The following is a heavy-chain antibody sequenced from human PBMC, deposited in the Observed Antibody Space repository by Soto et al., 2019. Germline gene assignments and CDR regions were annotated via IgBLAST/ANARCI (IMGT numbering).Heavy chain of an antibody. CDR3: ASWDPGLDAFDI. V-gene: IGHV1-69*04. CDR1: GYTFTSYD. J-gene: IGHJ3*02. D-gene: IGHD1-26*01. CDR2: INPILGIA. Sequence: ASVKVSCKASGYTFTSYDINWVRQAPGQGLEWMGRINPILGIANYAQKFQGRVTITANKSTSTAYMELSSLRSEDTAVYYCASWDPGLDAFDIWGQGTMVTVSS.